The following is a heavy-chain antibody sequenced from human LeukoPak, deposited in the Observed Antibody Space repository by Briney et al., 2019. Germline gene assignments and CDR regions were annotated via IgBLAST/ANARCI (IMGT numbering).Heavy chain of an antibody. J-gene: IGHJ5*02. D-gene: IGHD3-10*01. CDR1: GGSFNNYY. V-gene: IGHV4-34*01. CDR2: INLSGST. Sequence: PSEPLPLTCVAFGGSFNNYYWGWIRQPPGKGLGWIGEINLSGSTNYSPSLKSRVTMSLDTSKNQFSLKLSSVTAADTAVYYCARPEDYGSGSSPWGQGTLVTVSS. CDR3: ARPEDYGSGSSP.